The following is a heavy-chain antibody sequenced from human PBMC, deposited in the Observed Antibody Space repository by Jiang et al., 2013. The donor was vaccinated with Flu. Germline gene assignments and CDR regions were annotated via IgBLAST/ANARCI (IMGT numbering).Heavy chain of an antibody. V-gene: IGHV1-24*01. D-gene: IGHD3-22*01. CDR3: ARDFSYYDSSGVKWAFDI. Sequence: SGYTLTELSMHWVRQAPGKGLEWMGGFDPEDGETIYAQKFQGRVTMTEDTSTSTAYMELRSLRSDDTAVYYCARDFSYYDSSGVKWAFDIWGQGTMVTVSS. CDR2: FDPEDGET. CDR1: GYTLTELS. J-gene: IGHJ3*02.